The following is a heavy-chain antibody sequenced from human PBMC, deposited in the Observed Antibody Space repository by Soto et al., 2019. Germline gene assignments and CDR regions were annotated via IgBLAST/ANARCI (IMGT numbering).Heavy chain of an antibody. D-gene: IGHD2-21*01. V-gene: IGHV3-7*01. J-gene: IGHJ4*02. Sequence: PGGSPRLPRPPYGFTFGSYAMSCVRQAPGKGLEWVANINQDVSQKLYVDSVRGRFTISRDNAKNSVYLQMNNLRADDTAVYYCAKIGCNDWDFDYWGQGILVSDST. CDR2: INQDVSQK. CDR1: GFTFGSYA. CDR3: AKIGCNDWDFDY.